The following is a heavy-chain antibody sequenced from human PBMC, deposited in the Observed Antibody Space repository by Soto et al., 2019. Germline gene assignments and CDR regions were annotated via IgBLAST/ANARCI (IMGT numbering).Heavy chain of an antibody. CDR1: GGSISSSNW. CDR2: IYHSGST. J-gene: IGHJ5*02. Sequence: SETLSLTCAVSGGSISSSNWWSWVRQPPGKGLEWIGEIYHSGSTNYNPSLKSRVTISVDKSKNQFSLKLSSVTAADTAVYYCARERVVTAIRAGWFDPCGQGTLVTVSS. V-gene: IGHV4-4*02. CDR3: ARERVVTAIRAGWFDP. D-gene: IGHD2-21*02.